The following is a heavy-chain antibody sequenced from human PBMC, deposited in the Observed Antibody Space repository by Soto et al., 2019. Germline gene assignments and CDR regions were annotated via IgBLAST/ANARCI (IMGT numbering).Heavy chain of an antibody. D-gene: IGHD3-10*01. V-gene: IGHV4-34*01. CDR3: ARGLGGLWFGELLPRPYYYYGMDV. Sequence: PSETLSLTCAAYGGSFSGYYWSWIRQPPGTGQEWIGENNHSGSTNYNPSLTRRVTISVDTSKNQFSLKLSSVTAADTAVYYCARGLGGLWFGELLPRPYYYYGMDVWGQGTTVTVSS. CDR2: NNHSGST. CDR1: GGSFSGYY. J-gene: IGHJ6*02.